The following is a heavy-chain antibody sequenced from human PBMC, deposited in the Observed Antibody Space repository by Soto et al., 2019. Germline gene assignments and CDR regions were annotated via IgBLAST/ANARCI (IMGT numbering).Heavy chain of an antibody. Sequence: SETLSLTCTVSGGSISSYYWSWIRQPPGKGLEWIGCIYYNGNTDYNPSLKSRVTLSVDTSKKQFSLKLSSVTAADTALYYCARRGGVVITSNWFDPWGQGTLVTVSS. CDR3: ARRGGVVITSNWFDP. V-gene: IGHV4-59*08. D-gene: IGHD3-3*01. CDR2: IYYNGNT. CDR1: GGSISSYY. J-gene: IGHJ5*02.